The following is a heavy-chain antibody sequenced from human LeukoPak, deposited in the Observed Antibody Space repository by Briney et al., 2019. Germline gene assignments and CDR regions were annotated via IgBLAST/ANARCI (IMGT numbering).Heavy chain of an antibody. CDR1: GGSFSGYY. J-gene: IGHJ4*02. CDR2: INHSGST. V-gene: IGHV4-34*01. D-gene: IGHD3-16*01. Sequence: SETLSLTCAVYGGSFSGYYWSWIRQPPGKGLEWIGEINHSGSTNYNPSLKSRVTISVGTSKNQFSLKQSSVTAADTAVYYCARGGGYGGVFDYWGQGTLVTVSS. CDR3: ARGGGYGGVFDY.